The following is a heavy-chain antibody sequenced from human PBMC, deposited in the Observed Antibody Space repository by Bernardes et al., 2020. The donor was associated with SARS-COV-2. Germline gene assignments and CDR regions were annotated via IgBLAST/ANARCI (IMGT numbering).Heavy chain of an antibody. CDR2: IYYSGST. CDR3: ASSGRAHYFDY. J-gene: IGHJ4*02. V-gene: IGHV4-59*01. CDR1: GGSISSYY. D-gene: IGHD2-15*01. Sequence: SETLSLTCTVSGGSISSYYWSWIRQPPGKGLEWIGYIYYSGSTNYNPSLKSRVTISVDTSKNQFSLKLSSVTAADTAVDYCASSGRAHYFDYWGQGTLVTVSS.